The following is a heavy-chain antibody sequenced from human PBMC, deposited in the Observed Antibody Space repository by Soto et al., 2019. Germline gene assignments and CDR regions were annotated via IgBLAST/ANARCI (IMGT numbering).Heavy chain of an antibody. V-gene: IGHV3-23*01. CDR3: AKVILGYCSGGSCYSSPYFDY. CDR2: ISGSGGST. J-gene: IGHJ4*02. Sequence: GGSLRLSCAASGFTFSSYAMSWVRQAPGKRLEWVSAISGSGGSTYYADSVKGRFTISRDNSKNTLYLQMNSLRAEDTAVYYCAKVILGYCSGGSCYSSPYFDYWGQGTLVTVSS. CDR1: GFTFSSYA. D-gene: IGHD2-15*01.